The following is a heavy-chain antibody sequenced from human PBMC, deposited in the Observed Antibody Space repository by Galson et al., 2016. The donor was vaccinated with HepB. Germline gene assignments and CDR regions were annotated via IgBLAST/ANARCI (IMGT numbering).Heavy chain of an antibody. Sequence: PALVKPTQTLTLTCTFSGFSLNTGLGVAWLRQPPGKAPEWLALIYWNDDKRYSPLLKSRLTITKDTSKSQVVLTMTNMDPVDTGTYYCAHTAPLGLEFSRDHFDYWGQGTLVTVSS. CDR2: IYWNDDK. J-gene: IGHJ4*02. CDR3: AHTAPLGLEFSRDHFDY. V-gene: IGHV2-5*01. D-gene: IGHD3-16*01. CDR1: GFSLNTGLG.